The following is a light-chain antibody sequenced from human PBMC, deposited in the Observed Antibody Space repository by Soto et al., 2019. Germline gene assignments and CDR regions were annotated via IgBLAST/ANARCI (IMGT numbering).Light chain of an antibody. J-gene: IGLJ2*01. Sequence: QSVLTQPPSVSASPGEKVTISCSGRTSNIVNNFVSWYRQFPGTAPQLLIPDNNKRPSVIPERFSGSKGGSSATLGITGLQTGDEALYYCGTRDYSLTAVLLGGWTPLNVL. CDR2: DNN. V-gene: IGLV1-51*01. CDR3: GTRDYSLTAVL. CDR1: TSNIVNNF.